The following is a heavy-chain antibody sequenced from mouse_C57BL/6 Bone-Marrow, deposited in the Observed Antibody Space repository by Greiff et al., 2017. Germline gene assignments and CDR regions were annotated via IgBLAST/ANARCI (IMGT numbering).Heavy chain of an antibody. J-gene: IGHJ2*01. CDR2: ISSGGDYI. Sequence: EVKLMESGEGLVKPGGSLTLSCAASGFTFSSYAMSWVRQTPEKRLEWVAYISSGGDYIYYAATVKGRFTISRDNARNTLYLQMSSLKSEDTAMYYCTRGLLGFDYGGQGTTLTVSS. CDR1: GFTFSSYA. D-gene: IGHD4-1*01. CDR3: TRGLLGFDY. V-gene: IGHV5-9-1*02.